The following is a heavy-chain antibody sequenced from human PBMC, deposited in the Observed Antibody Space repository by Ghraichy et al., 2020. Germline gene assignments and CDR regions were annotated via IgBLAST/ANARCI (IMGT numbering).Heavy chain of an antibody. Sequence: GGSLRLSCVGSGFAFSSHAMSWVRQAPGKGLEYVSTLSGNRVSIYHADPVRGRFTISRDNSKNTLFLQMNMLRADDTGVYYCAKRSYDSGYHDYWGQGTQVTVSS. CDR3: AKRSYDSGYHDY. D-gene: IGHD3-3*01. J-gene: IGHJ4*02. CDR1: GFAFSSHA. CDR2: LSGNRVSI. V-gene: IGHV3-23*01.